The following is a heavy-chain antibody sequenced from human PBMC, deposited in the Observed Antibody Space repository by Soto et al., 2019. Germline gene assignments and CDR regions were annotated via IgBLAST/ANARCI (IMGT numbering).Heavy chain of an antibody. CDR3: ARVRRKPIFGVFIIPYYFDY. V-gene: IGHV4-30-4*01. CDR1: GGSISSGDDY. D-gene: IGHD3-3*01. CDR2: IYYSGST. J-gene: IGHJ4*02. Sequence: PSETLSLTCTVSGGSISSGDDYWSWIRQPPGKGLEWIGYIYYSGSTYYNPSLKSRVTISVDTSKNQFSLKLSSVTAADTAVYYCARVRRKPIFGVFIIPYYFDYWGQGTLVTVSS.